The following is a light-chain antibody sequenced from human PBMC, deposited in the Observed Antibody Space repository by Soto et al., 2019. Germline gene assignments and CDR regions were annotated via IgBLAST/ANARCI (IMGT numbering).Light chain of an antibody. CDR2: DAS. Sequence: DIQMTQSPSTLSASVGDRVTITCRASQSISTWLAWYQQKPGKAPKVLIYDASSLKSGVPSRFSGSGSGTEFTLTISSLQPDDFATYYCQQYNSYSRTFGQGTKVEI. V-gene: IGKV1-5*01. CDR1: QSISTW. J-gene: IGKJ1*01. CDR3: QQYNSYSRT.